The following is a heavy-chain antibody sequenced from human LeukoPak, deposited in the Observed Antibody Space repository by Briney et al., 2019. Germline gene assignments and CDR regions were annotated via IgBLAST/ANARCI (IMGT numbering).Heavy chain of an antibody. Sequence: PGGSLRLSCAASGFTFSSYGMHWVRQAPGKGLEWVAFIRYDGSKKYYADSVKGRFTISRDNSKNTLYLQMNSLRAEDTAVYYCAKVQSSSWYDYYYMDVWGKGTTVTISS. CDR3: AKVQSSSWYDYYYMDV. D-gene: IGHD6-13*01. V-gene: IGHV3-30*02. CDR2: IRYDGSKK. CDR1: GFTFSSYG. J-gene: IGHJ6*03.